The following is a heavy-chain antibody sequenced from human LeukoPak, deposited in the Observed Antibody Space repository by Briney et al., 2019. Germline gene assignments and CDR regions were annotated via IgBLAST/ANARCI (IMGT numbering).Heavy chain of an antibody. CDR3: AREEGGLDV. CDR2: MNTNTVKA. J-gene: IGHJ6*02. V-gene: IGHV7-4-1*02. Sequence: ASVKVSCKPSGYDFSIYTLNWVRQVPGQGPEWMGWMNTNTVKATYAQDFRGRFVFSFDSSVSTAYLEITSLKAADTAVYYCAREEGGLDVWGQGTTVIVSS. CDR1: GYDFSIYT.